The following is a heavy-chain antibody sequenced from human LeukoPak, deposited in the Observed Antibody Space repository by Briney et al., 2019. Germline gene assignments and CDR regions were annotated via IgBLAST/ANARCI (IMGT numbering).Heavy chain of an antibody. J-gene: IGHJ6*03. CDR2: IYYSGST. CDR1: GGSISSSSNYY. CDR3: ARARVAYYYYYMDV. V-gene: IGHV4-39*07. Sequence: PSETLSLTCSVSGGSISSSSNYYWGWIRQPPGKGLEWIGSIYYSGSTYYNTSLKSRVTISVDTSKSQFSLKLSSVTAADTAVYYCARARVAYYYYYMDVWGKGATVTVSS.